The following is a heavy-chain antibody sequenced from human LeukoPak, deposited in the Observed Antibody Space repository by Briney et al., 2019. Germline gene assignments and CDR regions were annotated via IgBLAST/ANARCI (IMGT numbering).Heavy chain of an antibody. J-gene: IGHJ3*02. D-gene: IGHD3-3*01. CDR2: IRYDGSNK. CDR3: AKWDDFWSGYNAFDI. V-gene: IGHV3-30*02. Sequence: GGSLRLSCAASGFTFSSYGMHWVRQAPGKGREWVAFIRYDGSNKYYADSVKGRFTISRDNSKNTLYLQMNSLRAEDMAVYYCAKWDDFWSGYNAFDIWGQGTMVTVSS. CDR1: GFTFSSYG.